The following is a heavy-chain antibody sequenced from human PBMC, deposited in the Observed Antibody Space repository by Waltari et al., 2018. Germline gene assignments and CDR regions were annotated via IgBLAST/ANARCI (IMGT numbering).Heavy chain of an antibody. CDR3: AKDDSSGALEYFQH. V-gene: IGHV3-9*01. D-gene: IGHD3-22*01. CDR2: ISWNSGSI. J-gene: IGHJ1*01. Sequence: EVQLVESGGGLVQPGRSLRLSCAASGFTFDDYAMHWVRPAPGKGLEWVSGISWNSGSIGYADSVKGRFTISRDNAKNSLYLQMNSLRAEDTALYYCAKDDSSGALEYFQHWGQGTLVTVSS. CDR1: GFTFDDYA.